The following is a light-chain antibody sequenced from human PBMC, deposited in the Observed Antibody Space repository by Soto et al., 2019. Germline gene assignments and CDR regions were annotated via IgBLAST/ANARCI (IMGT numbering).Light chain of an antibody. V-gene: IGLV2-14*01. Sequence: QSALTHPASVSGSPGQPITISCTGTSSDVGAYNYVSWYQLHPGKAPKLMIYEVNNRPSGVSHRFSGSKSGNTASLTFSGLQPEDEADYYGSSSTSDSLYVFGTGTKVTVL. CDR1: SSDVGAYNY. CDR3: SSSTSDSLYV. J-gene: IGLJ1*01. CDR2: EVN.